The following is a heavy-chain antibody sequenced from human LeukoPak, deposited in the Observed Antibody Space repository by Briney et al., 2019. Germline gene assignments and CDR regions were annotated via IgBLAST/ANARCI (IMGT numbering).Heavy chain of an antibody. CDR2: IDTSGST. J-gene: IGHJ4*02. Sequence: SETLSLTCTVSGGSTSSDYWNWFRQPAGKGLEWIGRIDTSGSTNYNPSLNSRVTMSIDTSKNRFSLRLSSVTAADTALYYWARGLMTYYYGSSACCPGLYYYFDCWGQGILVTVSS. D-gene: IGHD3-22*01. CDR1: GGSTSSDY. CDR3: ARGLMTYYYGSSACCPGLYYYFDC. V-gene: IGHV4-4*07.